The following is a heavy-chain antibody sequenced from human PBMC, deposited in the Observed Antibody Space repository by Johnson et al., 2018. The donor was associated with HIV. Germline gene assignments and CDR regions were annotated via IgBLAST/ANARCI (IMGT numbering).Heavy chain of an antibody. CDR3: AFPTGATTAFEI. J-gene: IGHJ3*02. CDR1: GFIFSDYY. Sequence: VQLVESGGGLVKPGGSLRLSCAASGFIFSDYYMSWIRQAPGKGLEWVSRINSDGSSTSYADSVKGRFTISRDNAKNTLYLQMNSLRAEDTAVYYCAFPTGATTAFEIWGQGTMVTVSS. CDR2: INSDGSST. D-gene: IGHD5-24*01. V-gene: IGHV3-74*01.